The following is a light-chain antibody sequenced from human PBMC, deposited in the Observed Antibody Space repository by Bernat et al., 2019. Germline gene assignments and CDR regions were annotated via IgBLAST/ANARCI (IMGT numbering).Light chain of an antibody. CDR3: HQTSTLPHT. CDR2: HAS. V-gene: IGKV6-21*01. CDR1: QSVGSS. Sequence: EVVLTQSPDFQSVTPKDKVTITCRASQSVGSSLHWYQRKPGQSPRLLINHASQSFSGVPSGFTGSGSGTHFTLTINSLEADDAATYYCHQTSTLPHTFGPGTKVDIQ. J-gene: IGKJ3*01.